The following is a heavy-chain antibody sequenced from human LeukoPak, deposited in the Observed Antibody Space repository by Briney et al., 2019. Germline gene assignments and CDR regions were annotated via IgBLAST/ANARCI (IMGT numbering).Heavy chain of an antibody. V-gene: IGHV1-18*01. CDR1: GYTFTSYG. CDR2: ISAYNGNT. D-gene: IGHD3-10*01. J-gene: IGHJ4*02. CDR3: ARKRHYYGWGSYYERPRGSCDY. Sequence: ASVKVSCKASGYTFTSYGISWVRQAPGQGLEWMGWISAYNGNTNYAQKLQGRVTMTTDTSTSTAYMELRSLRSDDTAVYYCARKRHYYGWGSYYERPRGSCDYGGKEPLVTVS.